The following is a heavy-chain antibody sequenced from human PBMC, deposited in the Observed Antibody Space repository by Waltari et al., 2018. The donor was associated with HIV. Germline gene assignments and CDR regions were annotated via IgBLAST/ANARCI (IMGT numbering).Heavy chain of an antibody. D-gene: IGHD3-22*01. CDR1: GYTFTSYG. CDR3: ARDYYYDDTGGYGMDV. J-gene: IGHJ6*02. V-gene: IGHV1-18*01. CDR2: ISVYNGNT. Sequence: QVQLVQSGAEVKKPGASVKVSCKASGYTFTSYGISWVRQAPGQGLEWMGWISVYNGNTNYEQKLQGRVTMTTDTSTSTAYMELRSLRSDDTAVYYCARDYYYDDTGGYGMDVWGQGTTVTVSS.